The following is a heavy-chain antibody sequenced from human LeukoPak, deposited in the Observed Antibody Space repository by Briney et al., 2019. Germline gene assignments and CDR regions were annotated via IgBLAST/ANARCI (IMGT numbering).Heavy chain of an antibody. Sequence: ETSETLSLTCTVSGGSISSSSYYWGWIRQPPGKGLEWIGSIYYSGSTYYNPSLKSRVTISVDTSKNQFSLKLSSVTAADTAVYYCARARSGWYGALDYWGQGTLVTVSS. CDR3: ARARSGWYGALDY. CDR1: GGSISSSSYY. J-gene: IGHJ4*02. V-gene: IGHV4-39*07. CDR2: IYYSGST. D-gene: IGHD6-19*01.